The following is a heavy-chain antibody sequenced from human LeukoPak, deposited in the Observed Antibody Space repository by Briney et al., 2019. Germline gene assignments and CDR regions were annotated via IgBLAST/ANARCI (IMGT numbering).Heavy chain of an antibody. V-gene: IGHV3-30*02. Sequence: PGGSLRLSCAASGFIFSTYGMHWVRQAPGKGLEWVAFMRYDGSIKSYADSVKGRSTISRDDSKNTLYLQMSSLRADDTAVYYCAKDRSGTYYFDYWGQGTLVTVSS. J-gene: IGHJ4*02. CDR1: GFIFSTYG. D-gene: IGHD1-26*01. CDR2: MRYDGSIK. CDR3: AKDRSGTYYFDY.